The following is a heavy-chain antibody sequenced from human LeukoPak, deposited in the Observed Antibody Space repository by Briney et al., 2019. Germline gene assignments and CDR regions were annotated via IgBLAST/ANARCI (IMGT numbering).Heavy chain of an antibody. CDR2: ISYDGSNK. J-gene: IGHJ5*02. Sequence: GGSLRLSCAASGFTLSSYAMHWVRQAPGKGLEWVAVISYDGSNKYYADSVKGRFTISRDNSKNTLYLQMNSLRAEDTAVYYCARAQGGAAGTNWFDPWGQGTLVTVSS. V-gene: IGHV3-30-3*01. CDR3: ARAQGGAAGTNWFDP. D-gene: IGHD6-13*01. CDR1: GFTLSSYA.